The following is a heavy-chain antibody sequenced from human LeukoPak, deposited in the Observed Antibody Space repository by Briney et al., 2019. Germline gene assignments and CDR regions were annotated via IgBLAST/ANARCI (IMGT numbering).Heavy chain of an antibody. J-gene: IGHJ6*03. CDR2: IIPIFGTA. D-gene: IGHD3-3*01. CDR3: ARCNYDFWSEPYYYYYMDV. CDR1: GGTFSSYA. V-gene: IGHV1-69*05. Sequence: GASVKVSCKASGGTFSSYAISWVRQAPGQGLEWMGGIIPIFGTANYAQKFQGRVTITTDESTSTAYMELSSLRSEDTAVYYCARCNYDFWSEPYYYYYMDVCGKGTTVTVSS.